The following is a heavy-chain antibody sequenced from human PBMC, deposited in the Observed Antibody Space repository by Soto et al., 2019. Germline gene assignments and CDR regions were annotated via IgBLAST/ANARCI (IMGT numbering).Heavy chain of an antibody. J-gene: IGHJ4*02. CDR3: ARVLDDILTGYVS. CDR1: GFTFSSYA. Sequence: PGGSLRLSCAASGFTFSSYAMHWVRQAPGKGLEWVAVISYDGSNKYYADSVKGRFTISRDNSKNTLYLQMNSLRAEDTAVYYCARVLDDILTGYVSWGQGTLVTVSS. CDR2: ISYDGSNK. V-gene: IGHV3-30-3*01. D-gene: IGHD3-9*01.